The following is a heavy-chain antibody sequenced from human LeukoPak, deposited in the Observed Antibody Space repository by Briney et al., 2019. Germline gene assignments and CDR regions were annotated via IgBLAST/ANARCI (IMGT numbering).Heavy chain of an antibody. Sequence: SETLSLTCTVSGGSISSYYWSWIRQPAGKGLEWIGRIYTSGSTNYNPSLKSRVTMSVDTSKNQFSLKLSSVTAADTAVYYCARDRYFNLRYYYYYYMDVWAKGPRSPSP. CDR1: GGSISSYY. CDR3: ARDRYFNLRYYYYYYMDV. CDR2: IYTSGST. D-gene: IGHD2/OR15-2a*01. V-gene: IGHV4-4*07. J-gene: IGHJ6*03.